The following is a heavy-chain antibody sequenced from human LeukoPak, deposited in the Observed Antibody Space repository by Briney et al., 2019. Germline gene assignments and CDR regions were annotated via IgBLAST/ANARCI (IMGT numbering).Heavy chain of an antibody. CDR3: ARGPYYDILTGYYYYYYYYMNV. J-gene: IGHJ6*03. V-gene: IGHV4-34*01. Sequence: SETLSLTCAVYGGSFSGYYWSWIRQPPGKGLEWIGEINHSGSTNYNPSLKSRVTISVDTSKNQFSLKLSSVTAADTAVYYCARGPYYDILTGYYYYYYYYMNVWGKGTTVTISS. CDR2: INHSGST. D-gene: IGHD3-9*01. CDR1: GGSFSGYY.